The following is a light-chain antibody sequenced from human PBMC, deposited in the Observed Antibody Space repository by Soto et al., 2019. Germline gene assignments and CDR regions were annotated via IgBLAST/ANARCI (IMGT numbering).Light chain of an antibody. CDR2: AAS. CDR1: QTINTY. CDR3: QQGASPPYT. V-gene: IGKV1-39*01. J-gene: IGKJ2*01. Sequence: DIQVTQSPSSLSASVGDTVTISCRTSQTINTYLNWYQQQPGRAPKLLIFAASTLLSGVPSRFTGSGSGTDFTLTITGLQPEDFATYCCQQGASPPYTFGPGTQL.